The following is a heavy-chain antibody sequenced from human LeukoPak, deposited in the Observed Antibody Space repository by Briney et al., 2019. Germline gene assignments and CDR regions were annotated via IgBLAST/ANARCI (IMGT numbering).Heavy chain of an antibody. V-gene: IGHV3-53*01. Sequence: GGSLRLSCAASGFTVSSNYMSWVRQAPGKGLEWVSVIYSGGRTYYADSVKGRFTISRDNSKNTLYLQMKSLRAEDTAVYYCATHTSLGYCSSTSCLGIDYWGQGTLVTVSS. CDR2: IYSGGRT. CDR3: ATHTSLGYCSSTSCLGIDY. D-gene: IGHD2-2*01. J-gene: IGHJ4*02. CDR1: GFTVSSNY.